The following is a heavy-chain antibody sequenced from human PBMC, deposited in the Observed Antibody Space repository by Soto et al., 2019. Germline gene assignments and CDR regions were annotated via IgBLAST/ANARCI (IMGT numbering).Heavy chain of an antibody. CDR3: AKVLTNNYYDSSGDFDY. J-gene: IGHJ4*02. CDR1: GFTFSSYG. Sequence: GGSLRLSCAASGFTFSSYGMHWVRQAPGKGLEWVAVISYDGSNKYYADSVKGRFTISRDNSKNTLYLQMNSLRAEDTAVYYCAKVLTNNYYDSSGDFDYWGQGTLVTVSS. D-gene: IGHD3-22*01. CDR2: ISYDGSNK. V-gene: IGHV3-30*18.